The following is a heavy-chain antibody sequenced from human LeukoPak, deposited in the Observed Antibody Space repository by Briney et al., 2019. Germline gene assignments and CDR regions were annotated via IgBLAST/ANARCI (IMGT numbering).Heavy chain of an antibody. CDR3: AREDGVQTFDY. J-gene: IGHJ4*02. V-gene: IGHV4-61*02. CDR2: IYTSGST. CDR1: GGSISNGSYY. Sequence: TSETLSLTCTVSGGSISNGSYYWSWIRQPAGKGLEWIGRIYTSGSTNYNPSLKSRVTISVDTSKNQFSLKLSSVTAADTAVYYCAREDGVQTFDYWGQGTLVTVSS. D-gene: IGHD2-8*01.